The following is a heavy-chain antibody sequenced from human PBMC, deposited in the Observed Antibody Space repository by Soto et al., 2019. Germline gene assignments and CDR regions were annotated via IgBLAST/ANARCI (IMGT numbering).Heavy chain of an antibody. V-gene: IGHV3-9*01. CDR2: MSWNSGNI. CDR1: GFGFGGYA. D-gene: IGHD2-15*01. CDR3: AKDIGGEMHAFDI. Sequence: PGGSLRLSCVASGFGFGGYAMHWVRQGPGKGLEWVSGMSWNSGNIGYADSVKGRFTISRDNAKNSLYLQMNSLSAEDTALYYCAKDIGGEMHAFDIWGQGTMVTV. J-gene: IGHJ3*02.